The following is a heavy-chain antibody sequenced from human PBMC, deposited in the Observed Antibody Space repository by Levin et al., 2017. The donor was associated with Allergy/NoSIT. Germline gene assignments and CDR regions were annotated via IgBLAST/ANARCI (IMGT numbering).Heavy chain of an antibody. D-gene: IGHD6-25*01. J-gene: IGHJ4*02. CDR2: ISYDGSNK. V-gene: IGHV3-30*18. CDR1: GFTFSSYG. Sequence: GGSLRLSCAASGFTFSSYGMHWVRQAPGKGLEWVAVISYDGSNKYYADSVKGRFTISRDNSKNTLYLQMNSLRAEDTAVYYCAKDTPSGAVDYWGQGTLVTVSS. CDR3: AKDTPSGAVDY.